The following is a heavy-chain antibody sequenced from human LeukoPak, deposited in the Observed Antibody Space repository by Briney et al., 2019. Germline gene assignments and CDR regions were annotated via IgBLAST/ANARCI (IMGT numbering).Heavy chain of an antibody. J-gene: IGHJ4*02. D-gene: IGHD1-1*01. CDR3: ARVNINNWHSCDY. CDR2: IYHSGSP. Sequence: SETLSLTCAVSGGSISSNNWWGWVRQPPGKGLEWIGEIYHSGSPNYNPCLKSRVTISVDKSRNHFSLNLSSVTAADTAVYYCARVNINNWHSCDYWGQGTLVTVSS. CDR1: GGSISSNNW. V-gene: IGHV4-4*02.